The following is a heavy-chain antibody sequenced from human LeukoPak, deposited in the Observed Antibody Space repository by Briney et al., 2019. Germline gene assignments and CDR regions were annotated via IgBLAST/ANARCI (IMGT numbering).Heavy chain of an antibody. CDR2: IGIATDT. CDR3: ARWPYSSSYYFDY. D-gene: IGHD6-6*01. Sequence: PGGSLRLSCAASGFTFSSYDMHWVRQFTGKGLEWVSGIGIATDTYYSGSVKGRFTISRDNAKNSLYLQMNSLRAEDTAVYYCARWPYSSSYYFDYWGQGTLVTVSS. CDR1: GFTFSSYD. J-gene: IGHJ4*02. V-gene: IGHV3-13*01.